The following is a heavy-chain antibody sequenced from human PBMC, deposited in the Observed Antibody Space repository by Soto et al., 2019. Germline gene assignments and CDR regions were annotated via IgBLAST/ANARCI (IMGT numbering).Heavy chain of an antibody. CDR3: ASGRHLWEFCYYMDA. CDR1: GCTFSSYT. V-gene: IGHV1-69*02. CDR2: IIPILGIA. J-gene: IGHJ6*03. D-gene: IGHD3-16*01. Sequence: QFQLVQSGAAVKKPGSSVKVSCKASGCTFSSYTISWVRRAPGQGLEWMGRIIPILGIANYAQKFKGRVTITADKSTSTAYIELSSLRAEDTAVYYCASGRHLWEFCYYMDAWGKWTTVTVSS.